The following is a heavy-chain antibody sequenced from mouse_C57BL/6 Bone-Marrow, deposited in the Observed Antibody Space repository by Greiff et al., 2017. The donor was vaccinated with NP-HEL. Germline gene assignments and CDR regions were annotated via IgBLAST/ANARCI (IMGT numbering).Heavy chain of an antibody. CDR1: GYTFTDYE. V-gene: IGHV1-15*01. CDR3: TREGWDYFDG. D-gene: IGHD3-3*01. Sequence: QVQLQQSGAELVRPGASVTLSCKASGYTFTDYEMHWVKQTPVHGLEWIGAIDPETGGTAYNQKFKGKAILTADKSSSTAYMELRSLTSEDSAVYYCTREGWDYFDGWGQGTTLTVS. J-gene: IGHJ2*01. CDR2: IDPETGGT.